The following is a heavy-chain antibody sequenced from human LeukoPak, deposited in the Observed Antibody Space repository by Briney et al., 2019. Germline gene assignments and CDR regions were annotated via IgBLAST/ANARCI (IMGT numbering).Heavy chain of an antibody. CDR2: MEYSGST. CDR1: GGSISSGDYY. Sequence: SETLSLTCSVSGGSISSGDYYWSWTRQPPGKSLEWIAYMEYSGSTYYNPSLKSRVTMSADTSRNQLSLKLSSVTAADTAVYDCARPNYFDRRIDPWGQGILVTVPS. J-gene: IGHJ5*02. V-gene: IGHV4-30-4*01. CDR3: ARPNYFDRRIDP. D-gene: IGHD3-22*01.